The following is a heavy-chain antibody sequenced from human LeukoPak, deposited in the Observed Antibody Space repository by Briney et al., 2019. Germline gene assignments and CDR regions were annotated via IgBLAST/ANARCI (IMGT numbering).Heavy chain of an antibody. J-gene: IGHJ6*03. CDR3: ARRRNDHQNYYYYYMDV. V-gene: IGHV4-4*09. Sequence: PSETLSLTCTVSGGSISSYYWSWIRQPPGKGLEWIGYIYTSGSTNYNPSLKSRVTISVDTSKNQFSLKLSSVTAADTAVYYCARRRNDHQNYYYYYMDVWGKGTTVTVSS. CDR1: GGSISSYY. CDR2: IYTSGST. D-gene: IGHD1-14*01.